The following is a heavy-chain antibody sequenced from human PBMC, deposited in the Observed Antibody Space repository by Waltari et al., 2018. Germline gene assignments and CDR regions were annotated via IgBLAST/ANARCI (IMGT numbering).Heavy chain of an antibody. CDR3: TTRVAISGVPGMPDY. J-gene: IGHJ4*02. CDR1: GFTVSSTY. CDR2: SYSHGTT. V-gene: IGHV3-53*01. D-gene: IGHD2-15*01. Sequence: EVQLVESGGGLIQAGGSLRLSCAASGFTVSSTYRAWVRQAPGKGLESVAISYSHGTTSYADSVKGRFTISRDNSKNTRFLQMSSVRVDDTAMYYCTTRVAISGVPGMPDYWGQGTLVTVSS.